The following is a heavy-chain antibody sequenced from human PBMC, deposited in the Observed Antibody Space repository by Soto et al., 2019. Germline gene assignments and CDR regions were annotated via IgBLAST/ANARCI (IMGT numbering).Heavy chain of an antibody. CDR1: GFTFSSYA. D-gene: IGHD3-22*01. CDR2: ISGSGGST. V-gene: IGHV3-23*01. Sequence: PVGSLRLSCAASGFTFSSYAMSWVRQAPGKGLEWVSAISGSGGSTYYADSVKGRFTISRDNSKNTLYLQMNSLRAEDTAVYYCAKDWYYYDSSGYYYVTHFDYWGQGTLVTVSS. CDR3: AKDWYYYDSSGYYYVTHFDY. J-gene: IGHJ4*02.